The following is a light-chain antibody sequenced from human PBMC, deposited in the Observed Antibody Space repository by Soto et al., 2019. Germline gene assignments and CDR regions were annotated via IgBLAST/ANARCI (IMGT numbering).Light chain of an antibody. CDR3: QQSEALVLS. CDR1: QDITDY. V-gene: IGKV1-33*01. J-gene: IGKJ4*01. CDR2: DAS. Sequence: DIQMTQSPSSLSASVGDRVTISCQASQDITDYLNWYQQKPGKAPRLLIYDASNLKTGVQSRFSGSGSGTDFTFTISSLQPEDIATYYCQQSEALVLSFGGGTKVEIK.